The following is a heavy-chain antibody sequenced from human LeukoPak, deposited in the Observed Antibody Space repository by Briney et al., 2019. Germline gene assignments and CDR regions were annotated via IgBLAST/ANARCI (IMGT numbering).Heavy chain of an antibody. Sequence: SQTLSLTCAISGDTVSSNNAAWSWIRQPPSRGLEWLGRTYYRSKWYNNYAESVKSRITINSDTSKNQFSLQLNSVTPEDTAVYYCARDFGGAFNIWGQGTLVTVSS. D-gene: IGHD4-23*01. J-gene: IGHJ3*02. CDR1: GDTVSSNNAA. V-gene: IGHV6-1*01. CDR3: ARDFGGAFNI. CDR2: TYYRSKWYN.